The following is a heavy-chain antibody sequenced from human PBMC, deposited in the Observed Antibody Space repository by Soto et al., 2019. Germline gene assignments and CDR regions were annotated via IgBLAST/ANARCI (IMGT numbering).Heavy chain of an antibody. J-gene: IGHJ4*02. CDR2: INPNSGGT. V-gene: IGHV1-2*02. D-gene: IGHD3-10*01. CDR3: ATPPDLYYYGLWPVSRDY. Sequence: QVQLVQCGAEVKKPGASVKVSCKASGYTFTGYYMHWVRQAPGQGLEWMGWINPNSGGTNYAQKFQGRVTMTRDTSISTAYMELSRLRSDDAAVYYCATPPDLYYYGLWPVSRDYWGQGTLVTVSS. CDR1: GYTFTGYY.